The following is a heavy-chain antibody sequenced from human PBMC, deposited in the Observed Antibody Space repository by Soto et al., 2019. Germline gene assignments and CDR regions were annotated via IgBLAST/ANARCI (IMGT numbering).Heavy chain of an antibody. CDR2: IWYDGSNK. CDR3: ARSPQVAARPDGMDV. D-gene: IGHD2-15*01. J-gene: IGHJ6*02. V-gene: IGHV3-33*01. Sequence: GGSLRLSCAASGFTFSSCGMHWVRQAPGKGLEWVAVIWYDGSNKYYADSVKGRFTISRDNSKNTLYLQMNSLRAEDTAVYYCARSPQVAARPDGMDVWGQGTTVTISS. CDR1: GFTFSSCG.